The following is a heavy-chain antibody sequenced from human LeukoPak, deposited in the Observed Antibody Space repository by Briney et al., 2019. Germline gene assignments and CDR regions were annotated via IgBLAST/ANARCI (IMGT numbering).Heavy chain of an antibody. D-gene: IGHD3-10*01. Sequence: ETLSLTCTVPGGSISSYYWSWIRQPPGKGLEWIGYIYYSGSTNYNPSLKSRVTISVDTSKNQFSLKLSSVTAADTAVYYCARGRVWFALSWGQGTLVTVSS. J-gene: IGHJ5*02. V-gene: IGHV4-59*01. CDR1: GGSISSYY. CDR2: IYYSGST. CDR3: ARGRVWFALS.